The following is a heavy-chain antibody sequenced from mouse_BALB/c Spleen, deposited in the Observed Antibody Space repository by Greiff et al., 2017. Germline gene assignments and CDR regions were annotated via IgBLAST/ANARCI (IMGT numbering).Heavy chain of an antibody. Sequence: VKLQESGPGLVQPSQSLSITCTVSGFSLTSYGVHWVRQSPGKGLEWLGVIWSGGSTDYNAAFISRLSISKDNSKSQVFFKMNSLQANDTAIYYCASSFYYRFAYWGQGTLVTVSA. CDR3: ASSFYYRFAY. CDR2: IWSGGST. D-gene: IGHD2-1*01. CDR1: GFSLTSYG. J-gene: IGHJ3*01. V-gene: IGHV2-2*02.